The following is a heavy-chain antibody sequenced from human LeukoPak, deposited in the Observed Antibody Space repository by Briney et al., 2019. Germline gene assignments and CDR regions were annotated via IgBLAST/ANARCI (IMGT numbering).Heavy chain of an antibody. CDR3: ARASITMIVAT. D-gene: IGHD3-22*01. J-gene: IGHJ4*02. Sequence: SETLSLTCTVSGGSVSSGTYYWSWVRQPPGKGLEWIGNFLYSGSTHYNPSLKSRVTISVDTSKNQLSLYLSSVTVADTAVYFCARASITMIVATWGQGSLVTVSS. V-gene: IGHV4-61*01. CDR1: GGSVSSGTYY. CDR2: FLYSGST.